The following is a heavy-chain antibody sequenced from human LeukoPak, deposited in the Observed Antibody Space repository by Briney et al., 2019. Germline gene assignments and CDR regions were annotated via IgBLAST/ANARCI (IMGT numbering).Heavy chain of an antibody. CDR1: GFTFSSSS. J-gene: IGHJ4*02. V-gene: IGHV3-23*01. CDR3: AKVKRYCSSTSCYYFDY. Sequence: GESLRLSCAASGFTFSSSSMSWVRQAPGKGLEWVSAISGSGGSTYYADSVKGRFTISRDNSKNTLYLQMNSLRAEDTAVYYCAKVKRYCSSTSCYYFDYWGQGTLVTVSS. D-gene: IGHD2-2*01. CDR2: ISGSGGST.